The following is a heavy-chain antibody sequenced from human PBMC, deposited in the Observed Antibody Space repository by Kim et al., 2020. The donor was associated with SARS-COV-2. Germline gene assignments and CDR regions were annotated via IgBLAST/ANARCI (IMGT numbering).Heavy chain of an antibody. CDR3: ARDIKQQLVGRDWFDP. J-gene: IGHJ5*02. D-gene: IGHD6-13*01. CDR2: ISAYNGNT. V-gene: IGHV1-18*01. Sequence: ASVKVSCKASGYTFTSYGISWVRQAPGQGLEWMGWISAYNGNTNYAQKLQGRVTMTTDTSTSTAYMELRSLRSDDTAVYYCARDIKQQLVGRDWFDPWGQGTLVTVSS. CDR1: GYTFTSYG.